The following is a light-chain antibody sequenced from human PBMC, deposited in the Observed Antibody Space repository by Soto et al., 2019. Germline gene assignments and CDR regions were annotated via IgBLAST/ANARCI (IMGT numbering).Light chain of an antibody. CDR3: QQYNSYSAA. Sequence: DIQMTQSPSTLSGSVGDRVTITCRASQTISSWLAWYQQKPGKAPKLLINKASTLKSGVPSRFSGSGSGTEFTLTISSLQPDDFATSYCQQYNSYSAAFGQGTKVHIK. V-gene: IGKV1-5*03. CDR1: QTISSW. CDR2: KAS. J-gene: IGKJ1*01.